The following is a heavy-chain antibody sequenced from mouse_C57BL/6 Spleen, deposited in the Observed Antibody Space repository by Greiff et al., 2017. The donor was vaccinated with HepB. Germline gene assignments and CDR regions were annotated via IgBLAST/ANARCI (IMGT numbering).Heavy chain of an antibody. Sequence: QVTLKVSGPGILQSSQTLSLTCSFSGFSLSTSGMGVSWIRQPSGKGLEWLAHIYWDDDKRYNPSLKSRLTLSKDTSRNQVFLKITSVDTADTATDYCARREDYDYDEGAMDYWGQGTSVTVSS. CDR1: GFSLSTSGMG. CDR2: IYWDDDK. D-gene: IGHD2-4*01. V-gene: IGHV8-12*01. J-gene: IGHJ4*01. CDR3: ARREDYDYDEGAMDY.